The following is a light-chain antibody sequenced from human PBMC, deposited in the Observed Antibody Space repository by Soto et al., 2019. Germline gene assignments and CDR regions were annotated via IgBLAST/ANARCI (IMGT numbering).Light chain of an antibody. Sequence: DIQMTQSPSTLSASVGDRVTITCRASQTINTWLAWYQRKPGKAPKLLIYRASNLVSGVPSRFSGSGSGTEFTLTISSLQPDDFSIYYCQQYETYSGTFGPGTKVDI. CDR3: QQYETYSGT. J-gene: IGKJ3*01. CDR2: RAS. CDR1: QTINTW. V-gene: IGKV1-5*03.